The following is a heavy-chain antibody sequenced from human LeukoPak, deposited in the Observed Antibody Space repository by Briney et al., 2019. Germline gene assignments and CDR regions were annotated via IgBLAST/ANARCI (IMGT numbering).Heavy chain of an antibody. CDR2: INTNTGNP. CDR1: GYIFTSYA. V-gene: IGHV7-4-1*02. J-gene: IGHJ5*02. Sequence: ASVKVSCKASGYIFTSYAMNWVRQAPGQGLEWMGWINTNTGNPTYAQGFTGRFVFSLDTSVSTAYLQISSLKAEDTAVYYCARGRITIFGVEVEFDPWGQGTLVTVSS. D-gene: IGHD3-3*01. CDR3: ARGRITIFGVEVEFDP.